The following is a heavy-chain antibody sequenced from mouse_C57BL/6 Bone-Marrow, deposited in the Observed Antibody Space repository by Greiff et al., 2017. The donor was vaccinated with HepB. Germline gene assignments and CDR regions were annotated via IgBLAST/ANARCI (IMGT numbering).Heavy chain of an antibody. CDR2: IHPSDSDT. D-gene: IGHD2-5*01. Sequence: QVQLQQPGAELVKPGASVKVSCKASGYTFTSYWMHWVKQRPGQGLEWIGRIHPSDSDTNYNQKFKGKATLTVDKSSSTAYMQLCSLTSEDSAVYYCAIGGYYSNSPWFAYWGQGTLVTVSA. V-gene: IGHV1-74*01. CDR1: GYTFTSYW. CDR3: AIGGYYSNSPWFAY. J-gene: IGHJ3*01.